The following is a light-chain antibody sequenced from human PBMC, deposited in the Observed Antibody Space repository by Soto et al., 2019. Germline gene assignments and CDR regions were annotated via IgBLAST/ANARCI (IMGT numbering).Light chain of an antibody. V-gene: IGKV1-39*01. CDR2: AAS. J-gene: IGKJ1*01. CDR3: QQSYSTPWT. Sequence: DVQIAQSPSAMSASVGDRVTISCGASQDISPFVAWFQHKAGRASDVLIYAASNLQSGIPSRFSGSGSETDGTLTISSLQPEDVQTYYCQQSYSTPWTFGQGTKVDI. CDR1: QDISPF.